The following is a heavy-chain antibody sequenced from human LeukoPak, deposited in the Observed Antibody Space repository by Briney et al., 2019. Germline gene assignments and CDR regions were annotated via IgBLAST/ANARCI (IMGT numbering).Heavy chain of an antibody. D-gene: IGHD3-10*01. CDR1: GGSISSSSYY. Sequence: SETLSLTCTVSGGSISSSSYYWGWIRQPPGKGLEWIGSIYYSGSTYYNPSLKSRVTISVDTSKNQFSLKLSSVTAADTAVYYCARGKGGSGSFYYYGMDVWGQGTTVTVSS. J-gene: IGHJ6*02. V-gene: IGHV4-39*07. CDR3: ARGKGGSGSFYYYGMDV. CDR2: IYYSGST.